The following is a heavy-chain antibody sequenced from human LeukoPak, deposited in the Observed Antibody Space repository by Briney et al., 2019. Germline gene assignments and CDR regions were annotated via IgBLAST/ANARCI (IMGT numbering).Heavy chain of an antibody. J-gene: IGHJ5*02. V-gene: IGHV3-30*18. Sequence: GGSLRLSCAASGVTLSPYGMHWVRQAPGKGLEWVAVTSYEGGTQHYADSVKGRFIISRDNPRNTLYLKMNILRTEDTAVYYCAKEGTPQVSTWYDLWGQGTQVIVSS. CDR2: TSYEGGTQ. CDR1: GVTLSPYG. CDR3: AKEGTPQVSTWYDL. D-gene: IGHD3-10*01.